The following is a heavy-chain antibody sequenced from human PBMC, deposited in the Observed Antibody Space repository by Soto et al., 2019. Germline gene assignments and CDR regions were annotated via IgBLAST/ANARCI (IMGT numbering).Heavy chain of an antibody. CDR1: GFTFSDYY. V-gene: IGHV3-11*01. Sequence: GGSLRLSCAASGFTFSDYYMSWIRQAPGKGLEWVSYISSSGSTIYYADSVKGRFTISRDNAKNSLYLQMNSLRAEDTAVYYCARARSSSYEYYYYYYMDVWGKGTTVTVSS. D-gene: IGHD6-6*01. J-gene: IGHJ6*03. CDR3: ARARSSSYEYYYYYYMDV. CDR2: ISSSGSTI.